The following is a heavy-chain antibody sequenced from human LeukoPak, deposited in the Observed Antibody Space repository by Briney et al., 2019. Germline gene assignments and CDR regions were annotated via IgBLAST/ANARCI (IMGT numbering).Heavy chain of an antibody. Sequence: SETLSLTCAVSGGSLSGYYWTWIRQPPGKGLEWIGFIYDSGSTDYNPSLKSRVTISVDTSKTQFSPKLISVTAADTAMYYCARGLRGSTSGPFDYWGQGSLVTVSS. D-gene: IGHD3-10*01. J-gene: IGHJ4*02. CDR1: GGSLSGYY. V-gene: IGHV4-59*01. CDR2: IYDSGST. CDR3: ARGLRGSTSGPFDY.